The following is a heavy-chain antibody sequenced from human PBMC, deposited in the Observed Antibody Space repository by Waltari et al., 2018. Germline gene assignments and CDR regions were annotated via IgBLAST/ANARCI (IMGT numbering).Heavy chain of an antibody. CDR2: MNPNSGNT. CDR3: ARNVVLRYFDSSVGMDV. CDR1: GYTFTSYD. J-gene: IGHJ6*02. Sequence: QVQLVQSGAEVKKPGASVTVSCKASGYTFTSYDIHWVRQATGQGLEWMGWMNPNSGNTGYAQKFQGRVTMTRNTSISTAYMELSSLRSEDTAVYYCARNVVLRYFDSSVGMDVWGQGTTVTVSS. D-gene: IGHD3-9*01. V-gene: IGHV1-8*01.